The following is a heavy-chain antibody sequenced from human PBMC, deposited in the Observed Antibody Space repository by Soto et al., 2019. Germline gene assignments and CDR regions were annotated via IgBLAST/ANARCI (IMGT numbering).Heavy chain of an antibody. CDR2: ISYDGNKK. CDR1: GFTFINYA. J-gene: IGHJ6*02. V-gene: IGHV3-30-3*01. D-gene: IGHD4-17*01. Sequence: QVQLVESGGGVVQPGRSLRLSCAASGFTFINYAMHWVRQAPGEGLEWVAVISYDGNKKYYADSVKGRFTISRDNSKNTLSLQMNSLRTEDTAVYYCARDHDYGILFYYGMDVWGQGTTVTVSS. CDR3: ARDHDYGILFYYGMDV.